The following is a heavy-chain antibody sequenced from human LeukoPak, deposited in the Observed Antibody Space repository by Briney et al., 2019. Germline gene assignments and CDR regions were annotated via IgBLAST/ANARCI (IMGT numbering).Heavy chain of an antibody. V-gene: IGHV4-59*08. Sequence: SETLSLTCTVSGGSFNNYYWSWIRQPPGKGLEWLGNIYNSGSTKSNAYLKSRLTISIDASKNQSSLRLSSVITADTTVYYCATRRQISSYSPYAFDIWGQGTLVTVSP. CDR1: GGSFNNYY. CDR2: IYNSGST. J-gene: IGHJ3*02. D-gene: IGHD2-15*01. CDR3: ATRRQISSYSPYAFDI.